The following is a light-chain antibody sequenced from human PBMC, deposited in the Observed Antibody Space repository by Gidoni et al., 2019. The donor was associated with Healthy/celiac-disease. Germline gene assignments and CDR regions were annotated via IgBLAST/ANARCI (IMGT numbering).Light chain of an antibody. V-gene: IGKV3-20*01. CDR2: GAS. CDR3: QQYGSSPFT. CDR1: QSVSSSY. J-gene: IGKJ5*01. Sequence: QSVSSSYLAWYQQKPGQAPRLLIYGASSRATGIPDRFSGSGSGTDFTLTISRLEPEDFAVYYCQQYGSSPFTFGQGTRREIK.